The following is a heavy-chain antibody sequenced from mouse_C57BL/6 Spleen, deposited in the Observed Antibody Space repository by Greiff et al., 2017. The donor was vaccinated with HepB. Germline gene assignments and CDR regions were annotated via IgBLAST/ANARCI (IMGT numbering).Heavy chain of an antibody. CDR3: AREDYDSVFDY. D-gene: IGHD2-4*01. CDR1: GYTFTSYW. Sequence: VQLQQSGAELVKPGASVKLSCKASGYTFTSYWMHWVKQRPGQGLEWIGMIHPNSGSTNYNEKFKSKATLTVDKSSSTAYMQLSSLTSEDSAVYYCAREDYDSVFDYWGQGTTLTVSS. J-gene: IGHJ2*01. V-gene: IGHV1-64*01. CDR2: IHPNSGST.